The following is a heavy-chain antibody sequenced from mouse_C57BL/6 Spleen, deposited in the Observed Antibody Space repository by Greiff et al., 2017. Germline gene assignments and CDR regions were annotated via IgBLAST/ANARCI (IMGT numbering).Heavy chain of an antibody. D-gene: IGHD4-1*02. CDR1: GFTFSSYA. Sequence: VQLKESGGGLVKPGGSLKLSCAASGFTFSSYAMSWVRQTPEKRLEWVATISDGGSYTYYPDNVKGRFTISRDNAKNNLYLQMSHLKSEDTAMYYCAPNWDGFAYWGQGTLVTVSA. CDR3: APNWDGFAY. V-gene: IGHV5-4*01. J-gene: IGHJ3*01. CDR2: ISDGGSYT.